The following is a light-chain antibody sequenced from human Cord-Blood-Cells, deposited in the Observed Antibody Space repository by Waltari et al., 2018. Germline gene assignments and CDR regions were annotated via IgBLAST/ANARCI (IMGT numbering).Light chain of an antibody. CDR1: SRHVGGYNL. CDR2: EGS. CDR3: CSYAGSSSYV. V-gene: IGLV2-23*01. Sequence: QSALTQPASVSGSPGQSITIPCTGTSRHVGGYNLVSWYQQHPGKAPKLMIYEGSKRPSGVSNRFSGSKSGNTASLTISGLQAEDEADYYCCSYAGSSSYVFGTGTKVTVL. J-gene: IGLJ1*01.